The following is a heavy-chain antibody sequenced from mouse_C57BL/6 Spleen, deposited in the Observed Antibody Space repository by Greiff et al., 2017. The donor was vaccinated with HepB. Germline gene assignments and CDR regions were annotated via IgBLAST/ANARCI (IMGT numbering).Heavy chain of an antibody. V-gene: IGHV1-50*01. J-gene: IGHJ2*01. D-gene: IGHD1-1*01. CDR2: IDPSDSYT. CDR3: LITTVARDY. CDR1: GYTFTSYW. Sequence: VQLQQPGAELVKPGASVKLSCKASGYTFTSYWMQWVKQRPGQGLEWIGEIDPSDSYTNYNQKFKGKATLTVDTSSSTAYMQLSSLTSEDSAVYYCLITTVARDYWGQGTTLTVSS.